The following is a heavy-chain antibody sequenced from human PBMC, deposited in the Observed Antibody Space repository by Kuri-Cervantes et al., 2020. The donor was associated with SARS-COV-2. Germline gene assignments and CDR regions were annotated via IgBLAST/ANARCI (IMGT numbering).Heavy chain of an antibody. Sequence: ASVKVSCKASGGTFSSYAISWVRQAPGQGLEWMGGINPNSGGTNYAQKFQGRVTMTRDTSISTAYMELSSLRSEDTAVYYCARVELRFLEWLPGPYYYYMDVWGKGTTVTGSS. CDR1: GGTFSSYA. D-gene: IGHD3-3*01. CDR2: INPNSGGT. J-gene: IGHJ6*03. V-gene: IGHV1-2*02. CDR3: ARVELRFLEWLPGPYYYYMDV.